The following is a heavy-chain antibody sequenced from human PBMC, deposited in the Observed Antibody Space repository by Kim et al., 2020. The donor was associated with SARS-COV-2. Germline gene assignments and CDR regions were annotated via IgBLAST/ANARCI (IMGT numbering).Heavy chain of an antibody. Sequence: GSTYYNPSLKSRVTISVDTSKNQFSLKLSSVTAADTAVYYCARKEYSDDIWGQGTMVTVSS. CDR2: GST. CDR3: ARKEYSDDI. J-gene: IGHJ3*02. V-gene: IGHV4-31*02. D-gene: IGHD4-4*01.